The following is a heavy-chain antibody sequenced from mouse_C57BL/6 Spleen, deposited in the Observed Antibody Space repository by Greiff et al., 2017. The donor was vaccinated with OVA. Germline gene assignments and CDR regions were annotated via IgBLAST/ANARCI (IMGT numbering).Heavy chain of an antibody. Sequence: EVKLVESGGDLVKPGGSLKLSCAASGFTFSSYGMSWVRQTPDKRLEWVATISSGGSYTYYPDSVKGRFTISRDNAKNTLYLQMSSLKSEDTAMYYCARHDAMITGYYFDYWGQGTTLTVSS. D-gene: IGHD2-4*01. V-gene: IGHV5-6*01. J-gene: IGHJ2*01. CDR2: ISSGGSYT. CDR1: GFTFSSYG. CDR3: ARHDAMITGYYFDY.